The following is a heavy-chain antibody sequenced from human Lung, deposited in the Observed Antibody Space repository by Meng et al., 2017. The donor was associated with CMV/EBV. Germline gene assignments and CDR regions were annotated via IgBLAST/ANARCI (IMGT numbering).Heavy chain of an antibody. CDR3: TRVFGSGSQRYGGYYGMDV. V-gene: IGHV3-53*01. CDR2: IYSGGTT. CDR1: DFTVSSNY. D-gene: IGHD3-10*01. Sequence: GESXKISCAASDFTVSSNYMSWVRQAPGKGLEWVSLIYSGGTTYYADSVKGRFTISRDNSKNTLYLQMNSLRAEDTAVYYCTRVFGSGSQRYGGYYGMDVWGQG. J-gene: IGHJ6*01.